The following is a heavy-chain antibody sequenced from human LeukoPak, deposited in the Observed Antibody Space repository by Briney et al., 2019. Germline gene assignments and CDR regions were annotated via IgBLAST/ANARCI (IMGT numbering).Heavy chain of an antibody. V-gene: IGHV1-69*13. Sequence: GASVKVSCKASGGTFSSYAISWVRQAPGQGLEWMGGIIPIFGTANYAQKFQGRVTITADESTSTAYMELSSLRSEDTAVYYCARPDGSGSYWDYWGQGTLVTVSS. CDR1: GGTFSSYA. J-gene: IGHJ4*02. D-gene: IGHD3-10*01. CDR2: IIPIFGTA. CDR3: ARPDGSGSYWDY.